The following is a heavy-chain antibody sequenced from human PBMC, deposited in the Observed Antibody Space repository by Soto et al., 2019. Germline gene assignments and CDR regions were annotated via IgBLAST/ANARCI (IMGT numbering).Heavy chain of an antibody. CDR2: TYYRSRWYN. J-gene: IGHJ4*02. Sequence: SQTLSLTCAISGYSVSSNSAAWSWIRQSPSRGLEWLGRTYYRSRWYNDYAVSVKSRITVNPDTSKKQFSLQLKSVTPEDTAVYYCARQEGYFDYWGQGTLVIVSS. V-gene: IGHV6-1*01. CDR1: GYSVSSNSAA. CDR3: ARQEGYFDY.